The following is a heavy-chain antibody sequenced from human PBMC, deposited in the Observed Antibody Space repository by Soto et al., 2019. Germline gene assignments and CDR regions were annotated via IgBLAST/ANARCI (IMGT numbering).Heavy chain of an antibody. J-gene: IGHJ4*02. CDR1: GFTFISDA. Sequence: GGSLRLSCAASGFTFISDAMSWVLQAPGKGLEWVSAISGSGGSTYYADSVKGRFTISRDNSKNTLYLQMNSLRAEDTAVYYCAKVEGVVVVAATLSGWADYFDYWGQGTLVTVSS. CDR3: AKVEGVVVVAATLSGWADYFDY. D-gene: IGHD2-15*01. CDR2: ISGSGGST. V-gene: IGHV3-23*01.